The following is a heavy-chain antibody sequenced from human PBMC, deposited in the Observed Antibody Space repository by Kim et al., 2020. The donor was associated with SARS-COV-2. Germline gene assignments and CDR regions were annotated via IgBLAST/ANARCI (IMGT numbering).Heavy chain of an antibody. D-gene: IGHD3-9*01. CDR3: AREGYDILTDRGDNWFDP. CDR2: ISAYNGNT. V-gene: IGHV1-18*01. Sequence: ASVKVSCKASGYTFTSYGISWVRQAPGQGLEWMGWISAYNGNTNYAQKLQGRVTMTTDTSTSTAYMELRSLRSDDTAVYYCAREGYDILTDRGDNWFDPWGQGTLVTVSS. J-gene: IGHJ5*02. CDR1: GYTFTSYG.